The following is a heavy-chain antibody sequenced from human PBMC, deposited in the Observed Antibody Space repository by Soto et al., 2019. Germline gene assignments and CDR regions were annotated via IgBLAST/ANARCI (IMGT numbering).Heavy chain of an antibody. CDR2: ISASGAYK. D-gene: IGHD1-26*01. J-gene: IGHJ6*02. CDR1: GFNFNTYS. V-gene: IGHV3-21*01. Sequence: GGSLRLSCAASGFNFNTYSMNWVRQAPGKGLQWVSFISASGAYKYYADSVRGRFTISRDNAKKSVFLEMNSLTADDTAIYYCAGERSALPGARDAMDVWGQGTTVTVS. CDR3: AGERSALPGARDAMDV.